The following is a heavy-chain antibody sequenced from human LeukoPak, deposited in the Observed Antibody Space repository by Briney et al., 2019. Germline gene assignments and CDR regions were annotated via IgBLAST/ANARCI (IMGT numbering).Heavy chain of an antibody. CDR2: ITPYSGGT. V-gene: IGHV1-2*02. J-gene: IGHJ3*02. CDR1: GYTFTDYY. CDR3: AREFNTYYYGSGSHDAFDI. Sequence: ASVKVSCKASGYTFTDYYIHWVRQAPGQGLEWMGWITPYSGGTDYAQKFQGRVTMTMDTSISTVYMELSRLRSDDTAVYHCAREFNTYYYGSGSHDAFDIWGQGTEVTVS. D-gene: IGHD3-10*01.